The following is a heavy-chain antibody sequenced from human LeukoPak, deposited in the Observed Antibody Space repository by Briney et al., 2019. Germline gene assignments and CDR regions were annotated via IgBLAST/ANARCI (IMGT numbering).Heavy chain of an antibody. Sequence: SETLSLTCTVSGVSISSSNSYWGWIRQPPGKGLEWIGSIYYSGNTYYNASLKSQVSISIDTSKNQFSLRLTSVTAADTAVYYCARALTGTGSRVDYWGQGTLVTVSS. CDR2: IYYSGNT. CDR3: ARALTGTGSRVDY. J-gene: IGHJ4*02. D-gene: IGHD1-7*01. V-gene: IGHV4-39*01. CDR1: GVSISSSNSY.